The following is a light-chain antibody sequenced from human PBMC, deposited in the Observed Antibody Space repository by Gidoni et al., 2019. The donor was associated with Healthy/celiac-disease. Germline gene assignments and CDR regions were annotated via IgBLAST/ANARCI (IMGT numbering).Light chain of an antibody. V-gene: IGLV3-21*03. Sequence: SYVLSQPPSASVAPGKTARITCGGNNIGSKSVHWYQQKPGQAPVLVVYDDSDRPSGIPARFSGSNSGNTATLTISRVEAGDEADYYCQVWDSSSVVFGGGTKLTVL. CDR1: NIGSKS. CDR3: QVWDSSSVV. J-gene: IGLJ2*01. CDR2: DDS.